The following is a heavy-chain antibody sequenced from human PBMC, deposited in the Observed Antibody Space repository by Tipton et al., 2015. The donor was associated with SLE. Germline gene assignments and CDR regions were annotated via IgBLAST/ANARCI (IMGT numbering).Heavy chain of an antibody. J-gene: IGHJ3*02. CDR1: GGSISSSSYY. Sequence: TLSLTCTVSGGSISSSSYYWGWIRQPPGKGLEWIGSIYYSGSTYYNPSLKSRVTISVDTSKNQFSLKLSSVTAADTAVYYCARWEGSRNRAFDIWGQGTMVTVSS. V-gene: IGHV4-39*01. CDR2: IYYSGST. CDR3: ARWEGSRNRAFDI. D-gene: IGHD2-2*01.